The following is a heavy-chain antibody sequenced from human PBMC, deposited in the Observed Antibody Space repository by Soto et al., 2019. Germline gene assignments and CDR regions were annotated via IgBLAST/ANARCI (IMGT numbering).Heavy chain of an antibody. CDR2: MQPSTGRT. CDR1: GYSFTSLD. D-gene: IGHD1-26*01. J-gene: IGHJ4*02. V-gene: IGHV1-8*01. CDR3: ARGVSAGVDY. Sequence: ASVNGSCKYSGYSFTSLDGSWVRQTAGQGLEWMGWMQPSTGRTGYAQKFQGRVTMTRDTSINTAYMELTTLTSDDTAFYYCARGVSAGVDYWGKGTLVTVSS.